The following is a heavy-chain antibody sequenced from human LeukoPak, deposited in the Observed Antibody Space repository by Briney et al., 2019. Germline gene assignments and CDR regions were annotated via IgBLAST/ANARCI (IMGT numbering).Heavy chain of an antibody. Sequence: GGSLRLSCAASGFTFSSYGMHWVRQAPGKGLEWVAVISYDGSNKYYADSVKGRFTIPRDNSKNTLYLQMNSLRAEDTAVYYCAKDLWGSYRYSFDYWGEGTLVTVSS. J-gene: IGHJ4*02. CDR3: AKDLWGSYRYSFDY. CDR1: GFTFSSYG. CDR2: ISYDGSNK. D-gene: IGHD3-16*02. V-gene: IGHV3-30*18.